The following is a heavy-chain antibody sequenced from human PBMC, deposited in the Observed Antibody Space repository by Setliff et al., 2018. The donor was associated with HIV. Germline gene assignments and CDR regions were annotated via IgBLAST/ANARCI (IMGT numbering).Heavy chain of an antibody. V-gene: IGHV4-30-4*02. CDR1: GGSITNADYY. J-gene: IGHJ4*02. CDR2: IYYSGNT. Sequence: SETLSLTCAVSGGSITNADYYWSWIRQPPGKGLEWIGYIYYSGNTYYHPSLKSRVVISIDTSKNQFSLKLSSVTAADTAVYYCASRWGGYSGYGGALDYWGQGTLVTVSS. CDR3: ASRWGGYSGYGGALDY. D-gene: IGHD5-12*01.